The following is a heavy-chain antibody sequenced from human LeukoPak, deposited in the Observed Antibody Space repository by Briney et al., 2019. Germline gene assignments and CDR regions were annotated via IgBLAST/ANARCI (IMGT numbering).Heavy chain of an antibody. D-gene: IGHD5-18*01. CDR2: IFNDGSNK. J-gene: IGHJ4*02. Sequence: GGSLRLSCPVSGFTFSSYAMSWVRQAPGKGLVWVAVIFNDGSNKYYADSVKGRFTISRDNSKNTLYLQMNSLRAEDTAVYYCARGEGYTYGFSEYWGQGTLVTVSS. CDR1: GFTFSSYA. V-gene: IGHV3-30-3*01. CDR3: ARGEGYTYGFSEY.